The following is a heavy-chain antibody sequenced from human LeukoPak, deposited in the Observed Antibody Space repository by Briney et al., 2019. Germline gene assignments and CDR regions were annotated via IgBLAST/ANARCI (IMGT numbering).Heavy chain of an antibody. D-gene: IGHD5-24*01. V-gene: IGHV4-59*11. J-gene: IGHJ4*02. Sequence: SETLSLTCTVSGVSISSHYWSWLRQPPGKGLEWIGYLHYSGITSYNPSLKSRVTISVDTSKSQFSLKLTSVTAADTAVYYCARDGYTIASYFDYWGQGALVTVSS. CDR2: LHYSGIT. CDR1: GVSISSHY. CDR3: ARDGYTIASYFDY.